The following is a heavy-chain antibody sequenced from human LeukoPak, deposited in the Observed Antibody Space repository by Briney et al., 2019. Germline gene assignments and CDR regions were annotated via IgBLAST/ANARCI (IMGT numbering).Heavy chain of an antibody. Sequence: SVKVSCKASGGTFSSYAISWVRQAPGQGLEWMGGIIPIFGTANYAQKFQGRVTITADESTSTAYMELSSLRSEDTTVYYCARVPYSSSSRSDYWGQGTLVTVSS. CDR3: ARVPYSSSSRSDY. CDR1: GGTFSSYA. D-gene: IGHD6-6*01. V-gene: IGHV1-69*13. J-gene: IGHJ4*02. CDR2: IIPIFGTA.